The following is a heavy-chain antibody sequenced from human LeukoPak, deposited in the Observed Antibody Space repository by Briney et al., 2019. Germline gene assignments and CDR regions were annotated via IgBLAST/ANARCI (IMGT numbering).Heavy chain of an antibody. J-gene: IGHJ4*02. V-gene: IGHV3-64*01. D-gene: IGHD5-18*01. CDR1: GFTFSSYA. CDR2: ISSNGGST. Sequence: PGGSLRLSCAASGFTFSSYAMHWVRQAPGKGLEYVSAISSNGGSTYYANSVKGRFTISRDNSKNTLYLQMGSLRAEDMAVYYCARSYSYGLRVFGYWGQGTLVTVSS. CDR3: ARSYSYGLRVFGY.